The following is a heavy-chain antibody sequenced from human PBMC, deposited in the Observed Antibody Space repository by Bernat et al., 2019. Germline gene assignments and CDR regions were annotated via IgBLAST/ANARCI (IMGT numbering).Heavy chain of an antibody. CDR1: GFTVNTNY. J-gene: IGHJ3*02. Sequence: VQLVESGGGLVQPGGSLRLSCAASGFTVNTNYMSWVRQAPGRGLEWVSVIYSGGSTYYADSVKGRFTISRDISKNTLYLQMNSLRAEDTAVYYCGRERRPDIWGQGTMVTVSS. V-gene: IGHV3-66*02. CDR2: IYSGGST. D-gene: IGHD6-6*01. CDR3: GRERRPDI.